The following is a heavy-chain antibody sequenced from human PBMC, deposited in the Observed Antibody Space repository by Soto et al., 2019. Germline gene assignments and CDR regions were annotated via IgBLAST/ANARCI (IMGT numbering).Heavy chain of an antibody. J-gene: IGHJ4*02. CDR2: ISYDGSNK. D-gene: IGHD6-19*01. V-gene: IGHV3-30-3*01. Sequence: PGGSLRLSCAASGFTFSSYAMHWVRQAPGKGLEWVAVISYDGSNKYYADSVKGRFTISRDNSKNTLYLQMNSLRAEDTAVYYCAGGVAVAGTADYWGQGTLVTVSS. CDR1: GFTFSSYA. CDR3: AGGVAVAGTADY.